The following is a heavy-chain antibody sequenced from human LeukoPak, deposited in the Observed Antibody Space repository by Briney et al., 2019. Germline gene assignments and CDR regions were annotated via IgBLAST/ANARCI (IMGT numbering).Heavy chain of an antibody. Sequence: GGSLRLSCAASGFTFSRFWMSWVRQAPGKGLEWVANINPARGEIYYVDSVRGRFTISRDNAKKSLYLQMNSLRVEDTAIYYCAKEATITAYNFDYWGQGALVTVSS. V-gene: IGHV3-7*01. CDR1: GFTFSRFW. CDR3: AKEATITAYNFDY. D-gene: IGHD5-24*01. J-gene: IGHJ4*02. CDR2: INPARGEI.